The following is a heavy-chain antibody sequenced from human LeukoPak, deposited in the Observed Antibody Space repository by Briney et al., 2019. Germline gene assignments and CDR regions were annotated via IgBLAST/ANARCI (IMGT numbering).Heavy chain of an antibody. CDR2: IYYSGTT. CDR1: GGSISSSSYY. Sequence: NPSETLSLTCTVSGGSISSSSYYWGWIRQPPGKGLEWIGGIYYSGTTYYNPSLKSRVTLSVDTSKNQFSLRLSSVTAADTAVYYCARGPPPDYGYYYMDVWGKGTTVTVSS. CDR3: ARGPPPDYGYYYMDV. J-gene: IGHJ6*03. V-gene: IGHV4-39*07. D-gene: IGHD4-17*01.